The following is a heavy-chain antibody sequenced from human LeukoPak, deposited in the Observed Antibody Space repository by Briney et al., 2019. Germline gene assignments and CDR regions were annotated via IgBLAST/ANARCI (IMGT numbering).Heavy chain of an antibody. CDR1: GGSISSYY. CDR2: IYYSGST. D-gene: IGHD5-12*01. J-gene: IGHJ5*02. Sequence: PSETLSLTRTVSGGSISSYYWSWIRQPPGKGLEWIGYIYYSGSTNYNPSLKSRVTISVDTSKNQFSLKLSSVTAADTAVYYCARLRGWFDPWGQGTLVTVSS. CDR3: ARLRGWFDP. V-gene: IGHV4-59*01.